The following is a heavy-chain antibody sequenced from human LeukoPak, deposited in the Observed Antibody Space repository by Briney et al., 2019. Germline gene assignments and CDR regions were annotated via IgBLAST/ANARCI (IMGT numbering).Heavy chain of an antibody. CDR2: ISGNSGNT. CDR3: ARSGFTVVPIANYHDGMDV. Sequence: ASVKVSCKCSGYSFISHGINWVRQAPGQGLEWMGWISGNSGNTKYADKFQGRVTMTTDTSTETVYMELRSLRSDDTAVYYCARSGFTVVPIANYHDGMDVWGHGTTVTVSS. J-gene: IGHJ6*02. V-gene: IGHV1-18*01. D-gene: IGHD2-2*01. CDR1: GYSFISHG.